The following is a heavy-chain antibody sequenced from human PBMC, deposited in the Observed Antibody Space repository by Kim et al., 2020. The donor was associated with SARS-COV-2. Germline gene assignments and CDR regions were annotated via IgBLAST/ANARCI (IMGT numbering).Heavy chain of an antibody. D-gene: IGHD6-19*01. V-gene: IGHV3-30*18. CDR3: AKILSVAGTVDY. CDR2: ISYDGSNK. Sequence: GGSLRLSCAASGFTFSSYGMHWVRQAPGKGLEWVAGISYDGSNKYYADSVKGRFTISRDNSKNTLYLQMNSLRAEDTAAYYCAKILSVAGTVDYWGQGTLVTVSS. CDR1: GFTFSSYG. J-gene: IGHJ4*02.